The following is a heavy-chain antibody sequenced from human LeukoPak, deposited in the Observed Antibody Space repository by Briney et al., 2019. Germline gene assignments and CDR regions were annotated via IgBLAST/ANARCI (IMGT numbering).Heavy chain of an antibody. J-gene: IGHJ4*02. Sequence: SETLSLTCTVSGGSISTYYWSWIRQPAGKGLEWIGRISTSGSPNYDPSLKSRVTMSVDTSKNQFSLRLTSVTAADTAVYYCAREGRSSTPGYWGQGSLVTVPS. CDR1: GGSISTYY. CDR2: ISTSGSP. CDR3: AREGRSSTPGY. D-gene: IGHD2-15*01. V-gene: IGHV4-4*07.